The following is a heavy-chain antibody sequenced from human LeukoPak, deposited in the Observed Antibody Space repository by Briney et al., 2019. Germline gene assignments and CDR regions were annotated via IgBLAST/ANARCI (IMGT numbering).Heavy chain of an antibody. V-gene: IGHV4-39*07. Sequence: SETLSLTCTVSGGSISSSSYYWGWIRQPPGKGLEWIGSIYYSGSTYYNPSLKSRVTISVDTSKNQFSLKLSSVTAADTAVYYCARVAYSSSWTHRIDYWGQGTLVTVSS. J-gene: IGHJ4*02. CDR1: GGSISSSSYY. D-gene: IGHD6-13*01. CDR2: IYYSGST. CDR3: ARVAYSSSWTHRIDY.